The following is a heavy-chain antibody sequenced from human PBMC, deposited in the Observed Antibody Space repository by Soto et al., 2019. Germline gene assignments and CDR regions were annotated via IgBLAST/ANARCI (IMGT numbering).Heavy chain of an antibody. Sequence: QVQLQQWGAGLLKPSETLSLTCAVYGGSFSGYYWSWIRQPPGKGLEWIGESNHSGSTNYNPSLKSRVTISVDTSKNQFSLKLSSVTAADTAVYYCARDSSGWPQYFQHWGQGTLVTVSS. CDR3: ARDSSGWPQYFQH. CDR2: SNHSGST. D-gene: IGHD6-19*01. CDR1: GGSFSGYY. J-gene: IGHJ1*01. V-gene: IGHV4-34*01.